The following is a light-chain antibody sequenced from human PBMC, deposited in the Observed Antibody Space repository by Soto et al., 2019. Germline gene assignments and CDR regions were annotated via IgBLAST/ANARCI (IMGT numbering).Light chain of an antibody. Sequence: DMQMTQSPSYLSASVGDRVNISCRTSQSISTYLNWYQQKPGRAPRLLIHAASTLQGGVPLRFSGSGSGTDFTLTISSLQPEDFTTYYCQQTYSAPLTFGGGTKV. CDR1: QSISTY. CDR3: QQTYSAPLT. J-gene: IGKJ4*01. V-gene: IGKV1-39*01. CDR2: AAS.